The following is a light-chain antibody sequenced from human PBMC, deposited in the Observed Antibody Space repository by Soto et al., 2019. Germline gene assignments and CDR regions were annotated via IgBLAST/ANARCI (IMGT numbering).Light chain of an antibody. Sequence: EVVMTQSPATLSVSPGERVTLSCRASQSVSDNLAWYQQKPGQAPRLLIYGASTRATTIPARFSGSGSGTEFTLTISSRQSEDFAVYYCQQSNKWPYTFGQGTKLDIK. J-gene: IGKJ2*01. CDR3: QQSNKWPYT. V-gene: IGKV3-15*01. CDR1: QSVSDN. CDR2: GAS.